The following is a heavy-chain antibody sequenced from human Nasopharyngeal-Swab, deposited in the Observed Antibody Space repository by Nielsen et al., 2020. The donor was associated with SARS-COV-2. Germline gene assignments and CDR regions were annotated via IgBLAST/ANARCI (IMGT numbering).Heavy chain of an antibody. Sequence: GESLKISCAASGFTFSNYGMHWVRQAPGKGLEWLAVIWYDGSNKYYADSVKGRFTISRDNSKNTVYLQMNSPRTEDTAVYYCAAAPSGDYGGYWGQGTLVTVSS. V-gene: IGHV3-33*01. D-gene: IGHD4-23*01. J-gene: IGHJ4*02. CDR1: GFTFSNYG. CDR2: IWYDGSNK. CDR3: AAAPSGDYGGY.